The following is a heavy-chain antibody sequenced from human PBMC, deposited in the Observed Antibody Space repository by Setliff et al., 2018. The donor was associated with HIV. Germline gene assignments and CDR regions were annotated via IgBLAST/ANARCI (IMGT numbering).Heavy chain of an antibody. V-gene: IGHV4-4*09. D-gene: IGHD1-7*01. Sequence: PSETLSLTCTVSAVSIGGYSWSWIRQSPGKGLEWIGSIYSTDTTNHNPSLESRVTMSVDKSKNQFSLKLHSVTAADTAVYYCARHGTWNSQRFHFDYWGQGTPVTVSS. J-gene: IGHJ4*02. CDR1: AVSIGGYS. CDR3: ARHGTWNSQRFHFDY. CDR2: IYSTDTT.